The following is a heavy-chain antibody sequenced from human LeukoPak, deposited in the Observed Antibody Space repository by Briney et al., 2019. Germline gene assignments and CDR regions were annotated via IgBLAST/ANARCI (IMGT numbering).Heavy chain of an antibody. Sequence: GGSLRLSCAASGFTFSSYGMHWVRQAPGKGLEWVAVISYDGSNKYYADSVKGRFTISRDNSKNTLYLQMNSLRAEDTAVYYCAKAQIPYGSGSYYKGYWGQGTLVTVSS. J-gene: IGHJ4*02. CDR3: AKAQIPYGSGSYYKGY. D-gene: IGHD3-10*01. CDR2: ISYDGSNK. CDR1: GFTFSSYG. V-gene: IGHV3-30*18.